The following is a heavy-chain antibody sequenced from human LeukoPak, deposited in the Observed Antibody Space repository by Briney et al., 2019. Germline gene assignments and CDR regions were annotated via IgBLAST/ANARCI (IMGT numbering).Heavy chain of an antibody. D-gene: IGHD1-26*01. V-gene: IGHV4-38-2*02. CDR3: ARIRGWEGSRYYYYYYMDV. Sequence: SETLSLTCTVSGYSISSGYYWGWIRQPPGKGLEWIGSIYHSGSTYYNPSLKSRVTISVDTSKNQFSLELASVTAADTAVYYCARIRGWEGSRYYYYYYMDVWGKGTTVTVSS. CDR2: IYHSGST. CDR1: GYSISSGYY. J-gene: IGHJ6*03.